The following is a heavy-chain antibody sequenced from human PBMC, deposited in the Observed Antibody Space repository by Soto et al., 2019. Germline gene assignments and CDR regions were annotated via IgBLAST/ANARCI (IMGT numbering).Heavy chain of an antibody. J-gene: IGHJ6*02. Sequence: VRVCCKASVGTFTRYAMSWVRQAPGQGLEWMGGIIPIFGTANYAQKFQGRVTITADESTSTGYMELSSLRSEDTAVYYCARDLSYARNYGMDVWGQGTTVTV. CDR2: IIPIFGTA. V-gene: IGHV1-69*01. CDR3: ARDLSYARNYGMDV. D-gene: IGHD5-18*01. CDR1: VGTFTRYA.